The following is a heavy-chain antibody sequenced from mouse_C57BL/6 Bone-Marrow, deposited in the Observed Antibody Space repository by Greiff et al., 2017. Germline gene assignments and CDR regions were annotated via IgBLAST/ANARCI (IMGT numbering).Heavy chain of an antibody. Sequence: VQLQQPGAELVKPGASVTLSCKASGYTFTSYWMQWVKQRPGQGLEWIGEIDPSDSYTNYNQKFKGKATLTVDTSSSTAYMQLSSLTSEDSAVYYCARPPYYYGSSLYAMDYWGQGTSVTVSS. V-gene: IGHV1-50*01. CDR3: ARPPYYYGSSLYAMDY. J-gene: IGHJ4*01. CDR2: IDPSDSYT. D-gene: IGHD1-1*01. CDR1: GYTFTSYW.